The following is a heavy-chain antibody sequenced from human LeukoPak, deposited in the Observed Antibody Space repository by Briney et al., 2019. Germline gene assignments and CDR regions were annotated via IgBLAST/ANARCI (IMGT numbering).Heavy chain of an antibody. Sequence: ASVKVSCKASGYTFTVYYMHWVRQAPGQGLEWMGRINPNSGGTNYAQKFRGRVTMTRDTSISTAYMDVNRLRCDDTPVYYCERDRNDFWSGYSFDYLGQGTLVTVSS. V-gene: IGHV1-2*06. CDR2: INPNSGGT. D-gene: IGHD3-3*01. J-gene: IGHJ4*02. CDR1: GYTFTVYY. CDR3: ERDRNDFWSGYSFDY.